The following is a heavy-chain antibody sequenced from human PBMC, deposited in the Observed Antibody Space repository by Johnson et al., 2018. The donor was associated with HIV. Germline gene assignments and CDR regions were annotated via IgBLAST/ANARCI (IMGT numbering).Heavy chain of an antibody. CDR1: EFTFSNYA. D-gene: IGHD4-17*01. CDR3: ARARMTTVTNDAFDI. V-gene: IGHV3-30-3*01. J-gene: IGHJ3*02. Sequence: VQLVESGGGVVQPGKSLRIYCAVSEFTFSNYAMHWVRLPPGKGLQWVAVISYDGSNKYYADSVKGRFTISRDNSKNTLYLQMNSLRAEDTAVYYCARARMTTVTNDAFDIWGQGTMVTVSS. CDR2: ISYDGSNK.